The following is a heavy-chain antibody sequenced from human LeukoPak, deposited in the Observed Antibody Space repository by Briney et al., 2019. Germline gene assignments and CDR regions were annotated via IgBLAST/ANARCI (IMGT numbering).Heavy chain of an antibody. CDR2: ISSSGSTI. CDR1: GFTFSSYD. V-gene: IGHV3-48*03. CDR3: ARAYPYCSGGSCYNQNRYYYYYYMDV. J-gene: IGHJ6*03. Sequence: HPGGSLRLSCAASGFTFSSYDMNWVRQAPGKGLEWVSYISSSGSTIYYADSVKGRFTISRDNSKNLLYLQVNSLRAEDTAVYYCARAYPYCSGGSCYNQNRYYYYYYMDVWGKGTTVTVSS. D-gene: IGHD2-15*01.